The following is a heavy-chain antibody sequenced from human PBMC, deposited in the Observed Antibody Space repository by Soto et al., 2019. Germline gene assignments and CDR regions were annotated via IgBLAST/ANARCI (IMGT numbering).Heavy chain of an antibody. CDR2: ISSSSSTI. D-gene: IGHD3-3*01. CDR1: GFTFSSYS. J-gene: IGHJ6*03. CDR3: ARGPKYDFWSGYYTDSYHMDV. Sequence: GGSLRLSCAASGFTFSSYSMNWVRQAPGKGLEWVSYISSSSSTIYYADSVKGRFTISRDNAKNSLYLQMNSLRAEDTAVYYCARGPKYDFWSGYYTDSYHMDVWGKGTTVTVSS. V-gene: IGHV3-48*01.